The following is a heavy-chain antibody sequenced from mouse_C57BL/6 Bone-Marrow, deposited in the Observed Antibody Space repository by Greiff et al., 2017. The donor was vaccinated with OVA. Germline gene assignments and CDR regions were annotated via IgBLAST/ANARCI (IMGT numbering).Heavy chain of an antibody. D-gene: IGHD3-3*01. Sequence: QVQLQQPGAELVKPGASVKLSCKASGYTFTSYWMQWVKQRPGQGLEWIGEIDPSASYTNYNQKFKGKATLTVDTSSSTAYMQLSSLTSEDSAVYYCARTGTYFDYWGQGTTLTVSS. CDR1: GYTFTSYW. V-gene: IGHV1-50*01. J-gene: IGHJ2*01. CDR2: IDPSASYT. CDR3: ARTGTYFDY.